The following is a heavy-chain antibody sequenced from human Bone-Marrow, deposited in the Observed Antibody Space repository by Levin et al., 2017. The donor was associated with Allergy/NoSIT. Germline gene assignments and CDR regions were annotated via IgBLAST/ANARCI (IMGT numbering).Heavy chain of an antibody. V-gene: IGHV3-30*03. J-gene: IGHJ6*02. D-gene: IGHD6-19*01. Sequence: GESLKISCAASGFAFSTYGMHWVRQAPGKGLKWVAVLSYDGATKFYTDSVKGRFTISRDDSNNTLYLQMNSLRAEDTGVYYCARDRASGWELRYYGMDVWSQGTAVTVSS. CDR3: ARDRASGWELRYYGMDV. CDR1: GFAFSTYG. CDR2: LSYDGATK.